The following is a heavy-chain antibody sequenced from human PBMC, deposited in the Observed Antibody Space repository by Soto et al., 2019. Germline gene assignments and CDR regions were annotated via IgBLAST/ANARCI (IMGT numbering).Heavy chain of an antibody. J-gene: IGHJ4*02. V-gene: IGHV3-23*01. CDR2: ISGSVGST. CDR3: AKDRTIASRTFDY. CDR1: GFIFSDHG. Sequence: AGGSLRLSCTASGFIFSDHGMHWVRQAPGKGLEWVASISGSVGSTFYADSVKGRLTISRDNYLNTLDLQLNSLRAEDTDVYYCAKDRTIASRTFDYWAQGALVTVSS. D-gene: IGHD6-6*01.